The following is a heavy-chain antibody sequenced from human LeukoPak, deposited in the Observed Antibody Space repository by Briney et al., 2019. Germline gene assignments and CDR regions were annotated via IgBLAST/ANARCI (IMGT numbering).Heavy chain of an antibody. J-gene: IGHJ6*02. CDR2: ISYDGSNK. Sequence: GGSLRLSCAASGFTFSSYAMHWVRQAPGKGLEWVAVISYDGSNKYYADSAKGRFTISRDNSKNTLYLQMNSLRAEDTAVYYCARDAERGHSGYDGSYGMDVWGQGTTVTVSS. V-gene: IGHV3-30-3*01. CDR1: GFTFSSYA. CDR3: ARDAERGHSGYDGSYGMDV. D-gene: IGHD5-12*01.